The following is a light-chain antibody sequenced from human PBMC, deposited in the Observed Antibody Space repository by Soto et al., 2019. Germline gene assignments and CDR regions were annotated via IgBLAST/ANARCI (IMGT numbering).Light chain of an antibody. CDR1: QSVSSSY. V-gene: IGKV3-20*01. CDR2: GAS. J-gene: IGKJ4*01. Sequence: EIVLTQSPGTLSLSPGERATLSCRASQSVSSSYLAWYQQKPGQAPRLLIYGASSRATGIPDRFSGSGSGTDFTLTISRLEPEDFATYYCQQANSVPLTFGGGTKVEIK. CDR3: QQANSVPLT.